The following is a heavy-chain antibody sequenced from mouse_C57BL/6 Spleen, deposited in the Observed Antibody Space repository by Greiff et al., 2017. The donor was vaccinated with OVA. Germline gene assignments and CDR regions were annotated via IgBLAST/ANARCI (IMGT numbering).Heavy chain of an antibody. D-gene: IGHD1-1*01. CDR3: ARSLTVVADRYFDV. CDR1: GYTFTGYW. Sequence: PGAERGGRGAGGKRGGRSGGYTFTGYWMHWVMLWSGQGLEWIGEIDPSDSYTNYNQKFKGKSTLTVDKSSSTAYMQLSSLTSEDSAVYYCARSLTVVADRYFDVWGTGTTVTVSS. J-gene: IGHJ1*03. CDR2: IDPSDSYT. V-gene: IGHV1-69*01.